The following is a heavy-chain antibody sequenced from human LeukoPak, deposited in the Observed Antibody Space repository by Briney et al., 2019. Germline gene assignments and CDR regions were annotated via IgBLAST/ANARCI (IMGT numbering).Heavy chain of an antibody. CDR3: ARTDSSGYTLGY. CDR2: INPNSGGT. D-gene: IGHD3-22*01. CDR1: GYTFTSYY. J-gene: IGHJ4*02. Sequence: ASVKVSCKASGYTFTSYYMHWVRQAPGQGLEWMGWINPNSGGTNYAQKFQGRVTMTRDTSISTAYMELSRLRSDDTAVYYCARTDSSGYTLGYWGQGTLVTVSS. V-gene: IGHV1-2*02.